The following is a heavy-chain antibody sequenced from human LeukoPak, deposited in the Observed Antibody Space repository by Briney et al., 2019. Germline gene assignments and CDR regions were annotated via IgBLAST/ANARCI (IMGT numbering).Heavy chain of an antibody. CDR1: GYSISSGYY. Sequence: SETLSLTCTVSGYSISSGYYWGWIRQPPGKGLEWIGSIYHSGSIYYNPSLKSRVTISVDTSKNQFSLKLSSVTAADTAVYYCARRADCGGDCYFYDYWGQGTLVTVSS. V-gene: IGHV4-38-2*02. CDR2: IYHSGSI. CDR3: ARRADCGGDCYFYDY. J-gene: IGHJ4*02. D-gene: IGHD2-21*02.